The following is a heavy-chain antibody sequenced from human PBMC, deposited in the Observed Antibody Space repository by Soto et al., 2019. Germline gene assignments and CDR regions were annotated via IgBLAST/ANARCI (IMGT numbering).Heavy chain of an antibody. V-gene: IGHV3-30*18. J-gene: IGHJ4*02. Sequence: GGSLRLSCAASGFTFSSYGMHWVRQAPGKGLEWVAVISYDGSNKYYADSVKGRFTISRDNSKNTLYLQMNSLRAEDTAVYYCAKDPHHHYYYDSSGYYLSYWGQGTLVTVSS. CDR3: AKDPHHHYYYDSSGYYLSY. D-gene: IGHD3-22*01. CDR1: GFTFSSYG. CDR2: ISYDGSNK.